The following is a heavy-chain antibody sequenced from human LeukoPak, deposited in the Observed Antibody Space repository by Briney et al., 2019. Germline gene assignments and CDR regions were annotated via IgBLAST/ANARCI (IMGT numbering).Heavy chain of an antibody. Sequence: GGSLRLSCAASGFTFDDYAMHWVRQAPGKGLEWDSGISWNSGNIGYADSVKGRFTISRDNAKNFLYLQMNSLRAEDTAVYYCARDQEWELLSDDAFDIWGQGTMVTVSS. D-gene: IGHD1-26*01. J-gene: IGHJ3*02. CDR2: ISWNSGNI. V-gene: IGHV3-9*01. CDR3: ARDQEWELLSDDAFDI. CDR1: GFTFDDYA.